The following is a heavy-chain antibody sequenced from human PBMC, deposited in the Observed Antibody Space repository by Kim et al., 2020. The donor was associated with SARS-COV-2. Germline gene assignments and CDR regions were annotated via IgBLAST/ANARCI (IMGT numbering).Heavy chain of an antibody. J-gene: IGHJ6*02. D-gene: IGHD3-10*01. V-gene: IGHV3-43D*03. Sequence: GGSLRLSCAASGFTFDDYAMHWVRQAPGKGLEWVSLISWDGGSTYYADSVKGRFTISRDNSKNSLYLQMNSLRAEDTALYYCAKDDEDGDRYYYGMDVWGQGTTVTVSS. CDR2: ISWDGGST. CDR3: AKDDEDGDRYYYGMDV. CDR1: GFTFDDYA.